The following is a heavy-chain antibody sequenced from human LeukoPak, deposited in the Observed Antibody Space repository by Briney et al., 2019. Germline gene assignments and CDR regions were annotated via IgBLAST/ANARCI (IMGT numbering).Heavy chain of an antibody. CDR3: VRDLGVDTSMIFFDF. CDR2: INPSGGST. J-gene: IGHJ4*02. D-gene: IGHD5-18*01. Sequence: GASVKVSCKASGYTFTSYYMHWVRQAPGQGLEWMGIINPSGGSTSYAQKFQGRVTMTTDISTSTAYMELRSLRSDDTAVFYCVRDLGVDTSMIFFDFWGQGTRVTVSS. CDR1: GYTFTSYY. V-gene: IGHV1-46*01.